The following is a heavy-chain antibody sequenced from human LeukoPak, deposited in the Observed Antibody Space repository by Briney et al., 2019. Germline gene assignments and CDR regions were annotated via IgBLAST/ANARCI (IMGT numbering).Heavy chain of an antibody. CDR2: IYYSGST. J-gene: IGHJ3*02. V-gene: IGHV4-59*01. D-gene: IGHD3-22*01. Sequence: SETLSLTCTVSGGSISSYYWSWIRQPPGKGLEWIGYIYYSGSTNYNPSLKSRVTISVDTSKNQFSLKLSSVTAADTAVYYCARTYDSSKNDAFDIWGQGTMVTVSP. CDR1: GGSISSYY. CDR3: ARTYDSSKNDAFDI.